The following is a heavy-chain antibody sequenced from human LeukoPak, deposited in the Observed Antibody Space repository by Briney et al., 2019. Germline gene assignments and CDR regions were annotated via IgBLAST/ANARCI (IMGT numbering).Heavy chain of an antibody. CDR1: GGSINNHH. D-gene: IGHD3-22*01. V-gene: IGHV4-59*11. J-gene: IGHJ4*02. CDR3: ARGPLDSADYSFDY. CDR2: VAYTGSA. Sequence: SETLSLTCNVSGGSINNHHWSWIRQPPGKRLEWIAYVAYTGSAVYNPSLKSRVTISVDTCKNQFSLKLKSVTAADTAVYYCARGPLDSADYSFDYWGQGALVTASS.